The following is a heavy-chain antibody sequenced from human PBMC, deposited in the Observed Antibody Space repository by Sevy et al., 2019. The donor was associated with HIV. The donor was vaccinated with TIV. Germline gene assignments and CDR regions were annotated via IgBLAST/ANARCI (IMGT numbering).Heavy chain of an antibody. J-gene: IGHJ6*02. CDR1: ASTFTAYY. D-gene: IGHD3-3*02. CDR3: GGDRVIFGGGGGLDV. Sequence: ASVKVSCKTSASTFTAYYMHWLRQAPGQGLEWMGWINPNSDGTKYAQRFQGRVSMTADTSISTAYMELSRLTSDETAVFYGGGDRVIFGGGGGLDVWGQGTTVTVSS. V-gene: IGHV1-2*02. CDR2: INPNSDGT.